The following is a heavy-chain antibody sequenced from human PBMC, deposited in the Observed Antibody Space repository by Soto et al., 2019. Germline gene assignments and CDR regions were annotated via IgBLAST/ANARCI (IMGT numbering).Heavy chain of an antibody. Sequence: ASVKVSCKASGYTFTSYAMHWERQAPGQRLEWMGWINAGNGNTKYSQKFQGRVTITRDTSASTAYMELSSLRSEDTAVYYCAREGITMVRGRAAFDIWGKGTMVTVSS. J-gene: IGHJ3*02. CDR2: INAGNGNT. V-gene: IGHV1-3*01. D-gene: IGHD3-10*01. CDR3: AREGITMVRGRAAFDI. CDR1: GYTFTSYA.